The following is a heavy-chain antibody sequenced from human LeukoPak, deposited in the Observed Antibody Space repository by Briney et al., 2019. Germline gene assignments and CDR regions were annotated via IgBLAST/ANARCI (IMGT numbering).Heavy chain of an antibody. CDR1: GFTFGNYW. V-gene: IGHV3-7*05. J-gene: IGHJ5*02. CDR3: VRGSSGTVVRGVAWAWFDP. D-gene: IGHD3-10*01. Sequence: GGSLRLSCVASGFTFGNYWMTWVRQAPGKGLEWVANIKPDGSEKHFVDSVRGRFTLSRDNAKDSLYLQMNSLRAEDTAVYYCVRGSSGTVVRGVAWAWFDPWGQGTLVTVSS. CDR2: IKPDGSEK.